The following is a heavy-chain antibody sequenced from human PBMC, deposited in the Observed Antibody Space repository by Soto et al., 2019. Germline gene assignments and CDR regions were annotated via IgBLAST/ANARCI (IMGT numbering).Heavy chain of an antibody. D-gene: IGHD2-2*01. Sequence: GGSLRLSCAASGFTFIDYYMSWIRQAPGKGLEWVSDISTGSSYTNYADSVKGRFIISRDNAKNSLYLQMNSLRAEDTAVYYCAREGHCSSTSCYPDYWGQGTLVTVSS. CDR3: AREGHCSSTSCYPDY. J-gene: IGHJ4*02. CDR1: GFTFIDYY. CDR2: ISTGSSYT. V-gene: IGHV3-11*05.